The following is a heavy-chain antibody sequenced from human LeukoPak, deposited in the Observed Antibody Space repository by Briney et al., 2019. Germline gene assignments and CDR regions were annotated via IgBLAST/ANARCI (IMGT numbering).Heavy chain of an antibody. CDR2: IYYIGVT. J-gene: IGHJ4*02. V-gene: IGHV4-59*04. CDR1: GFTFTNAW. D-gene: IGHD5-18*01. CDR3: ARVWVDTNLVLFDY. Sequence: GSLRLSCAASGFTFTNAWMSWVRQAPGKGLEWIGNIYYIGVTFYYPSFKSRATISLDTSKNQFSLNLNSVTAADTAVYYCARVWVDTNLVLFDYWGQGTLVTVSS.